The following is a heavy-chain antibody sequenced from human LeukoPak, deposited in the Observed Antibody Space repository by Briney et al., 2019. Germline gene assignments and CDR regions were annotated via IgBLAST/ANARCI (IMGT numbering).Heavy chain of an antibody. CDR3: ARDLSVSITMVRGGARAPIDY. Sequence: ATVKVSCKASGYTFTSYGISWVRQAPGQGLVWMGWISAYNGNTNYAQKLQGRVTMTTDTSTSTAYMELRSLRSDDTAVYYCARDLSVSITMVRGGARAPIDYWGQGTLVTVSS. CDR2: ISAYNGNT. V-gene: IGHV1-18*01. D-gene: IGHD3-10*01. CDR1: GYTFTSYG. J-gene: IGHJ4*02.